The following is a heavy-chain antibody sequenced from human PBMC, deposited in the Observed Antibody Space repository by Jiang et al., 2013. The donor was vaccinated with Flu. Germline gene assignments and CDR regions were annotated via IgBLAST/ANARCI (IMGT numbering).Heavy chain of an antibody. J-gene: IGHJ3*02. CDR3: ARVGVPAAINPDYFENENDILDI. CDR1: NSA. CDR2: IIPMFGLT. V-gene: IGHV1-69*01. D-gene: IGHD2-2*02. Sequence: NSAITWVRQAPGQGLEWMGGIIPMFGLTNYAQPFHGRVTITADESTGTVHMELSSLRSEDTAVYYCARVGVPAAINPDYFENENDILDIWGQGTMVTVSS.